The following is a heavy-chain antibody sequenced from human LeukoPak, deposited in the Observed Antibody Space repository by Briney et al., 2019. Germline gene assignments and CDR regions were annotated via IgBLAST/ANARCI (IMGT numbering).Heavy chain of an antibody. CDR2: IIPIFGTA. D-gene: IGHD2-8*01. V-gene: IGHV1-69*06. CDR1: GGTFSSYA. Sequence: ASVKVSCKASGGTFSSYAISWVRQAPGQGLEWMGGIIPIFGTANYAQKFQGRVTITADKSTSTAYMELNSLRSEGTAVYYCARARGYCTNDVCSDFDYWGQGTLVTVSS. J-gene: IGHJ4*02. CDR3: ARARGYCTNDVCSDFDY.